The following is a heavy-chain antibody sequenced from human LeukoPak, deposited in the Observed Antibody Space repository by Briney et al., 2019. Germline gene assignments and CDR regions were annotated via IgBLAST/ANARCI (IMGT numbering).Heavy chain of an antibody. Sequence: GGSLRLSCTASGFTFSSYWMSWVRQAPGKGLEWVANIKQDGSEKYYVDSVKGRFTISRDNAKNSLYLQMNSLRAEDTAVYYCAKDRAHGIGYFDLWGRGTLVTVSS. CDR3: AKDRAHGIGYFDL. D-gene: IGHD1-26*01. CDR2: IKQDGSEK. CDR1: GFTFSSYW. V-gene: IGHV3-7*01. J-gene: IGHJ2*01.